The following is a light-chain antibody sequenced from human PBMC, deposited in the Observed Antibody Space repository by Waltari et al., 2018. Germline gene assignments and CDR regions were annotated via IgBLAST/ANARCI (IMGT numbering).Light chain of an antibody. Sequence: DIQMTQSPATLSASVGDRVTITCRASQSILSWLAWYQQKPGRAPKLLIYEASTFDSGVPTRFSGSGSGTEFTLTISSLQPDDFATYYCQQYDSYLFGQGTKVEIK. CDR2: EAS. CDR1: QSILSW. V-gene: IGKV1-5*03. CDR3: QQYDSYL. J-gene: IGKJ1*01.